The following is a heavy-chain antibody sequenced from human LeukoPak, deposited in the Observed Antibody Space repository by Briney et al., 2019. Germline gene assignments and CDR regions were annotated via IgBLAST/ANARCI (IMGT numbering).Heavy chain of an antibody. Sequence: SVKVSCKASGGTFSSYAISWVRQAPGQGLEWMGGIIPIFGTANYAQKFQGRVTITTDESTSTAYMELSSLRSEDTAVYYCARVDGYNRRVFDYWGQGTLVTVSS. J-gene: IGHJ4*02. CDR3: ARVDGYNRRVFDY. D-gene: IGHD5-24*01. V-gene: IGHV1-69*05. CDR2: IIPIFGTA. CDR1: GGTFSSYA.